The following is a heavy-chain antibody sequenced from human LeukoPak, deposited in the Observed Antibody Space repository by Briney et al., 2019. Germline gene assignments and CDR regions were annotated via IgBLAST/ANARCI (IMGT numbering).Heavy chain of an antibody. V-gene: IGHV4-59*08. D-gene: IGHD1-26*01. CDR3: ARRASGSYSF. J-gene: IGHJ4*02. CDR1: GGSISSDY. Sequence: KPSETLSLTCTVSGGSISSDYWSWIRQPPGKGLEWIGIYYSGSTNYNPSLKSRVTISVDTSKNQFSLKLSSVTAADTAVYYCARRASGSYSFWGQGTLVTVSS. CDR2: YYSGST.